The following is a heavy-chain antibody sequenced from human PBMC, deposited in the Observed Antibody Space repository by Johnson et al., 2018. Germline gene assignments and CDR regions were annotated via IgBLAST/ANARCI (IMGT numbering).Heavy chain of an antibody. D-gene: IGHD6-19*01. CDR3: PKDQVSSGWPEDAFDI. Sequence: QVQLVESGGGVVQPGRSLRLSCAASGFTFSSYGMHWVRQAPGKGLEWVAVISYDGSNKYYADSVKGRFTIPRDNSKNTLYLQMHSLRAEDKAVYYCPKDQVSSGWPEDAFDIWGQGTMVTVSS. J-gene: IGHJ3*02. V-gene: IGHV3-30*18. CDR2: ISYDGSNK. CDR1: GFTFSSYG.